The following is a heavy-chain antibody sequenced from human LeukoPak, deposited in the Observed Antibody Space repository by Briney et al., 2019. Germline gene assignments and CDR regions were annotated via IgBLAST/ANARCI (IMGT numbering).Heavy chain of an antibody. J-gene: IGHJ4*02. Sequence: SETLSLTCAVYGGSFSGYYWSWIRQPPGKGLEWIGEINHSGSTNYNPSLKSRVTISVDTSKNQFSLKLSSVTAADTAVYYCARRAYYYDSSGTGEYYFDYWGQGTLVTVSS. CDR1: GGSFSGYY. D-gene: IGHD3-22*01. V-gene: IGHV4-34*01. CDR2: INHSGST. CDR3: ARRAYYYDSSGTGEYYFDY.